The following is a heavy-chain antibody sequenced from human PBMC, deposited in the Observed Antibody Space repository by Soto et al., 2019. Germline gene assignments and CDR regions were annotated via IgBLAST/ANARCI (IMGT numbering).Heavy chain of an antibody. D-gene: IGHD3-22*01. J-gene: IGHJ5*02. CDR3: ARHRDYDTRFDP. CDR1: GGSISSGGYY. CDR2: IYYSGST. Sequence: SETLSLTXTVSGGSISSGGYYWSWIRQHPGKGLEWIGYIYYSGSTYYNPSLKSRVTISVDTPKNQFSLKLSSVTAADTAVYYCARHRDYDTRFDPWGQGTLVTVSS. V-gene: IGHV4-31*02.